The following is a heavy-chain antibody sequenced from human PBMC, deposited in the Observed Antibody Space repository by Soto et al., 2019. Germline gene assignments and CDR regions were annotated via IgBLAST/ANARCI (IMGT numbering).Heavy chain of an antibody. D-gene: IGHD3-10*01. Sequence: SETLSLTCTVSGGSISSGDYYWSWIRQPPGKGLEWIGYIYYSGSTYYNPSLKSRVTISVDTSKNQFSLKLSPGTAADTAVYYCAREGVVPASTQYYYGSGFDPWGQGTLVTVSS. J-gene: IGHJ5*02. CDR1: GGSISSGDYY. CDR2: IYYSGST. CDR3: AREGVVPASTQYYYGSGFDP. V-gene: IGHV4-30-4*01.